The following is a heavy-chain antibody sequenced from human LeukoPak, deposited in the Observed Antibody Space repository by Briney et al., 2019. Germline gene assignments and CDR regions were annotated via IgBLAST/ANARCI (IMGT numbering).Heavy chain of an antibody. V-gene: IGHV3-53*01. J-gene: IGHJ4*02. CDR1: GFTVSSNY. CDR3: ARGGQGSSTLYFDY. CDR2: LFRGGGM. D-gene: IGHD6-13*01. Sequence: GGSLRLSCTASGFTVSSNYMTWVRQAPGRGLNGLPCLFRGGGMYYADSVKGRFTISRDDSRSTLYLQMNSLRAEDTAVYYCARGGQGSSTLYFDYWGQGTLVSVSS.